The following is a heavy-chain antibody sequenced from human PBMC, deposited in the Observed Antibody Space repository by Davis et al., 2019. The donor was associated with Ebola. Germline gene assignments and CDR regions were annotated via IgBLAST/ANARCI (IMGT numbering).Heavy chain of an antibody. CDR1: GFTFSSYG. CDR2: ISYDGSNK. CDR3: AKHSNYPLLYYYYYYMDV. D-gene: IGHD4-11*01. Sequence: GGSLRLSCAASGFTFSSYGMHWVRQAPGKGLEWVAVISYDGSNKYYADSVKGRFTISRDNSKNTLYLQMNSLRAEDTAVYYCAKHSNYPLLYYYYYYMDVWGKGTTVTVSS. V-gene: IGHV3-30*18. J-gene: IGHJ6*03.